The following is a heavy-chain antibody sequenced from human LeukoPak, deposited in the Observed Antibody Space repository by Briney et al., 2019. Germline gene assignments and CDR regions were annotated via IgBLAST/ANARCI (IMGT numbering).Heavy chain of an antibody. CDR1: GYTFTNYW. CDR3: ARDMNNGLLPDY. D-gene: IGHD2-8*01. CDR2: VYPGDSDT. J-gene: IGHJ4*02. Sequence: GESLKVSCKGSGYTFTNYWIGWVRQMPGKGLEWMGIVYPGDSDTRYSPSFQGQVTISADKSISTAYSQWTSLKASDSAMYFCARDMNNGLLPDYWGQGTLVTVSS. V-gene: IGHV5-51*01.